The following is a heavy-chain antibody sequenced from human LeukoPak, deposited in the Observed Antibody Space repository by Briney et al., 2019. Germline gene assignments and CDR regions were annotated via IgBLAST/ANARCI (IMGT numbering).Heavy chain of an antibody. CDR2: INSDGSST. V-gene: IGHV3-74*01. CDR3: ASGPWGNYYYYMDV. J-gene: IGHJ6*03. Sequence: GGSLRLSCAASGFTFSSYWMHWVRQAPGKGLVWVSRINSDGSSTSYADSVKGRFTISRDNAKNTLYLQMNSLGAEDTAVYDCASGPWGNYYYYMDVWGKGTTVTVSS. D-gene: IGHD3-16*01. CDR1: GFTFSSYW.